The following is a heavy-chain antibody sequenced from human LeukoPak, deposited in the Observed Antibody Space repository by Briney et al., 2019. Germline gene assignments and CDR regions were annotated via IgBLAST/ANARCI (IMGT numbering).Heavy chain of an antibody. V-gene: IGHV4-4*07. CDR1: GGSISNYY. CDR3: ARGPTYFSRAYSDY. J-gene: IGHJ4*02. CDR2: IYSSGST. Sequence: SETLSLTCTVSGGSISNYYWSWIRQSAGKGLEWIGRIYSSGSTNYNPSLKSRVTMSVDTSKNQFSLNLSSVTAADTAVYYCARGPTYFSRAYSDYWGQRTLVTVSS. D-gene: IGHD2-21*01.